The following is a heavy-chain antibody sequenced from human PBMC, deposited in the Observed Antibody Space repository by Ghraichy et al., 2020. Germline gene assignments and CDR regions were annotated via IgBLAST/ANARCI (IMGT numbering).Heavy chain of an antibody. J-gene: IGHJ4*02. CDR3: ARRRAKDY. Sequence: GWYLRLSCAASGFTFSSYSMNWVRQAPGKGLEWVSSISSSSSSYIYYADSVKGRFTISSDNAKNSLYLQMNSLRAEDTAVYYCARRRAKDYWGQGTLVIVSS. D-gene: IGHD1-26*01. V-gene: IGHV3-21*01. CDR1: GFTFSSYS. CDR2: ISSSSSSYI.